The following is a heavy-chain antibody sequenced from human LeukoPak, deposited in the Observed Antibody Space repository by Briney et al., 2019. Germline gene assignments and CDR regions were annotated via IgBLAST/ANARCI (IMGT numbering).Heavy chain of an antibody. D-gene: IGHD4-23*01. CDR1: GFTFSSYS. CDR3: AGTTVVTEYYFDY. CDR2: ISSSSSYI. V-gene: IGHV3-21*01. Sequence: GGSLRLSCAASGFTFSSYSMNWVRQAPGKGLEWVSSISSSSSYIYYADSVKGRFTISRDNAKNSLYLQMNSLRAEDTAVYYCAGTTVVTEYYFDYWGQGTLVTV. J-gene: IGHJ4*02.